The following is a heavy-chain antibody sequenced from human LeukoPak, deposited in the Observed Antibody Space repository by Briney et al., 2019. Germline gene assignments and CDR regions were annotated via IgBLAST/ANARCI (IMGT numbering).Heavy chain of an antibody. CDR1: GYTFTGYY. J-gene: IGHJ6*03. Sequence: ASVKVSCRASGYTFTGYYMHWVRQAPGQGLEWMGWINPNSGGTNYAQKFQGRVTMTRDTSISTAYMELSRLRSDDTAVYYCARGPRLGYRYFDWLPPTTYYYMDVWGKGTTVTVSS. CDR3: ARGPRLGYRYFDWLPPTTYYYMDV. D-gene: IGHD3-9*01. CDR2: INPNSGGT. V-gene: IGHV1-2*02.